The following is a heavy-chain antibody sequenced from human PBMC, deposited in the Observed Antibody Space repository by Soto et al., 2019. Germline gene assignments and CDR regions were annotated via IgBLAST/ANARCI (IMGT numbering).Heavy chain of an antibody. J-gene: IGHJ4*02. D-gene: IGHD5-12*01. Sequence: PEGSLRLSCAASGFIFSTYGMHWVRQAPGKGLEWVAVISFDGTNKYYADSVKGRFTISRHNSKNTLYLQMNSLRAEDTAIYYCAKDPYTGYDSNFFDFWGQGTLVTVSS. V-gene: IGHV3-30*18. CDR2: ISFDGTNK. CDR1: GFIFSTYG. CDR3: AKDPYTGYDSNFFDF.